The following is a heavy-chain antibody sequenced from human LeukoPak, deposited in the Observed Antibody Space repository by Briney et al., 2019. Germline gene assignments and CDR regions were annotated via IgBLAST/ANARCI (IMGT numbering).Heavy chain of an antibody. D-gene: IGHD3-10*01. J-gene: IGHJ6*04. CDR2: IKRKSDGGTT. V-gene: IGHV3-15*01. CDR1: GFTFSNAW. CDR3: TAAYGSGSPSPYYYYGMDV. Sequence: GGSLRLSCAASGFTFSNAWMTWVRQAPGQGLEWVGRIKRKSDGGTTDYAAPVKGRSTISRDDSKNTLYLQMNSLKTEDTAVYYCTAAYGSGSPSPYYYYGMDVWGKGTTVTVSS.